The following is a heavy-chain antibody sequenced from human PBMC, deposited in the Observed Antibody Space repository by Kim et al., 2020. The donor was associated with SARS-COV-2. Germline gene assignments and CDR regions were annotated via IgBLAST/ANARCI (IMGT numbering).Heavy chain of an antibody. CDR1: GASMNSFY. Sequence: SETLSLTCTVSGASMNSFYWSWIRQSPGKGLEWVGSIYYIGATKYNPSLNSRVTISVDTSKNHFSLEQASVLTADTAAYYCSTIDSSGWYGIAFVIWV. D-gene: IGHD6-19*01. J-gene: IGHJ3*02. CDR2: IYYIGAT. CDR3: STIDSSGWYGIAFVI. V-gene: IGHV4-59*01.